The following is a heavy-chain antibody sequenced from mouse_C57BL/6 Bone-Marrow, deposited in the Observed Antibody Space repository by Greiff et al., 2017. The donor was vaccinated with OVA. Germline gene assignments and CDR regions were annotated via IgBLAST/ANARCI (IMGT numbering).Heavy chain of an antibody. CDR1: GFSLSTFGMG. V-gene: IGHV8-8*01. J-gene: IGHJ2*01. Sequence: QVTLKESGPGILQPYQTLSLTCSFSGFSLSTFGMGVGWIRQPSGKGLEWLAHIWWVDDKYYNPALKSRPTISKDTSKTQVYLKIANVDTSDTDTCYSARIETGDYFDYWGQGTTLTVSS. D-gene: IGHD4-1*01. CDR2: IWWVDDK. CDR3: ARIETGDYFDY.